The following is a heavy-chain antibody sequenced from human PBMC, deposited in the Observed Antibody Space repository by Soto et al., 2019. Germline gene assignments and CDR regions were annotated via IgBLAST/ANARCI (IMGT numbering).Heavy chain of an antibody. CDR1: GFTFSSNW. D-gene: IGHD2-15*01. V-gene: IGHV3-74*01. Sequence: SLRLSCAASGFTFSSNWMHWVRQAPGKGPVWVSRVNSDGTGTYYADSVKGRFTLSRDNAKNTLYLQMNSLRAEDTAVYYCARDDVLCDGGRCYGVPLDVWGKGTTVTVSS. CDR2: VNSDGTGT. J-gene: IGHJ6*04. CDR3: ARDDVLCDGGRCYGVPLDV.